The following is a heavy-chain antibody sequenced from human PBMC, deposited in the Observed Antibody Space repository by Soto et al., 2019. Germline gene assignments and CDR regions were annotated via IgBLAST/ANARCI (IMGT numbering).Heavy chain of an antibody. D-gene: IGHD4-17*01. CDR2: IDRSDSYT. Sequence: GASLKISCKGSGYSFTSYWISWVRQMPGKGLEWMGRIDRSDSYTNYSPSFQGHVTISADKSISTAYLQWSSLKASDTAMYYCARHFRGTVTNYYFLYWRPGTLVTVSS. V-gene: IGHV5-10-1*01. CDR1: GYSFTSYW. CDR3: ARHFRGTVTNYYFLY. J-gene: IGHJ4*02.